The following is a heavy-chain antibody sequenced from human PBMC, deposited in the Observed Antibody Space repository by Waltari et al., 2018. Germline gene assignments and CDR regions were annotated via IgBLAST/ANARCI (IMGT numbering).Heavy chain of an antibody. CDR1: GYTLTELS. D-gene: IGHD3-22*01. V-gene: IGHV1-24*01. J-gene: IGHJ4*02. Sequence: QVQLVQSGAEVKKPGASVKVSCKVSGYTLTELSMHWVRQAPGKGLEWMGGVDPEDGETIDAQKFQGRVTMTEDTSTDTAYMELSSLRSEDTAVYYCATAGSYYYDSSGYYRYYFDYWGQGTLVIVSS. CDR3: ATAGSYYYDSSGYYRYYFDY. CDR2: VDPEDGET.